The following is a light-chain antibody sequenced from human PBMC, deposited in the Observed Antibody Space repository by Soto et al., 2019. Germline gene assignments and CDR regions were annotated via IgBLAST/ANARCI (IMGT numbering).Light chain of an antibody. J-gene: IGLJ1*01. V-gene: IGLV2-14*01. CDR1: SSDVGGYNY. CDR3: SSYTSSSTLLYV. CDR2: DVS. Sequence: QSALTQPASVSGSPGQSITISCTGTSSDVGGYNYVSWYQQHPDKAPKLMIYDVSNRPSGFSNRFSGSKSGNTASLTISGLQAEDEADYYCSSYTSSSTLLYVFGTGTKLTVL.